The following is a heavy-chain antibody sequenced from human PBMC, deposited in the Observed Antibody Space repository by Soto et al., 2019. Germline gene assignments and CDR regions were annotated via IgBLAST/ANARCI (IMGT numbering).Heavy chain of an antibody. D-gene: IGHD6-6*01. J-gene: IGHJ3*02. CDR1: GDSVSSNSAA. Sequence: KQSQTLSLTCAISGDSVSSNSAAWNWIRQSPSRGLEWLGRTYYRSKWYNDYAVSVKSRITINPDTSKNHFSLQLNSVTPEDTAVYYCARDPSIAARQLSDAFDIWGQGTMVTVSS. V-gene: IGHV6-1*01. CDR2: TYYRSKWYN. CDR3: ARDPSIAARQLSDAFDI.